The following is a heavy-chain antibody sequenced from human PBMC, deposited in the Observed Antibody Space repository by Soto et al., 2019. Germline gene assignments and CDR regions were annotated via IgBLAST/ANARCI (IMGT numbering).Heavy chain of an antibody. Sequence: SETLSLTCTVSGGSISSGGYYWSWIRQHPGKGLEWIGYIYYSGSTYYNPSLKSRVTISVDTSKNQFSLKLSSVTAADTAVYYCARAGGGDLWFGELFENWFDPWGQGTLVTVSS. CDR3: ARAGGGDLWFGELFENWFDP. CDR2: IYYSGST. D-gene: IGHD3-10*01. CDR1: GGSISSGGYY. J-gene: IGHJ5*02. V-gene: IGHV4-31*03.